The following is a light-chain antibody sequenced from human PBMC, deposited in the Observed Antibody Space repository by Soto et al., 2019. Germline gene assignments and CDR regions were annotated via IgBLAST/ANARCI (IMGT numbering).Light chain of an antibody. CDR1: TSNIGSNY. J-gene: IGLJ3*02. CDR2: RNN. V-gene: IGLV1-47*01. CDR3: SLFTRSNTWV. Sequence: QSVLTQPPSASGTPGQGVTISCSGSTSNIGSNYVYWYQQLPGTAPKLLIYRNNQRPSGVPDRFSGSKSGNTASLTISGLQAEDEATYYCSLFTRSNTWVFGGGTKLTVL.